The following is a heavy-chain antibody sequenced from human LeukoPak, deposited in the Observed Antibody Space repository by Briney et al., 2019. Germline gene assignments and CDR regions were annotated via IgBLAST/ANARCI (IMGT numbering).Heavy chain of an antibody. CDR2: IIPILGIA. CDR1: GGTFSSYT. D-gene: IGHD4-23*01. Sequence: SVKVSCKASGGTFSSYTTSWVRQAPGQGLEWMGRIIPILGIANYAQKFQGRVTITADKSTSTAYMELSSLRSEDTAVYYCAGAGGNSVWYFDLWGRGTLVTVSS. CDR3: AGAGGNSVWYFDL. V-gene: IGHV1-69*02. J-gene: IGHJ2*01.